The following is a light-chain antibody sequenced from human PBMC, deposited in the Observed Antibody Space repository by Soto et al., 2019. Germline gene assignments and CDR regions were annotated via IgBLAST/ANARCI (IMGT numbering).Light chain of an antibody. Sequence: VIWMTQSPSLLSASTGDRVTISCRMSQGVISDLAWYQQKSWKAPELLIYAASTLQSGVPSRFSGSGSGTDFTLTISCLQSEDFATYYCQQYNSYWTFGQGTKVDI. CDR3: QQYNSYWT. CDR2: AAS. J-gene: IGKJ1*01. CDR1: QGVISD. V-gene: IGKV1D-8*01.